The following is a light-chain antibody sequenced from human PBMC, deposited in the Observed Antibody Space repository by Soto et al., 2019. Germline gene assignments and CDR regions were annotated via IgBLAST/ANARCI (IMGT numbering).Light chain of an antibody. V-gene: IGLV2-14*01. CDR3: SSYASSSTLV. J-gene: IGLJ2*01. Sequence: QSVLTQPASVSGSPGQSITISCTGTSSDVGGYNYVSWYQQHPGKAPKLMVYAVNNRPSGVSHRFSGSKSGNTASLTISWLQAEDEADYYCSSYASSSTLVFGGGTKLTVL. CDR2: AVN. CDR1: SSDVGGYNY.